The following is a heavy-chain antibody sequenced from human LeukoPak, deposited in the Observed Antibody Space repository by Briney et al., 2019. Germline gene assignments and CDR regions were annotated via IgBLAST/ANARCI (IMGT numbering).Heavy chain of an antibody. J-gene: IGHJ5*02. D-gene: IGHD2-2*01. CDR1: GFTFSSYS. Sequence: GGSLRLSCAASGFTFSSYSMNWVRQAPGKGLEWVSSISSSSSYIYYADSVKGRFTISRDNAKNSLYLQMNSLRAEDTAVYYCARGGYCSSTSCYGGLNWFDPWGQGTLVTVSS. CDR3: ARGGYCSSTSCYGGLNWFDP. CDR2: ISSSSSYI. V-gene: IGHV3-21*01.